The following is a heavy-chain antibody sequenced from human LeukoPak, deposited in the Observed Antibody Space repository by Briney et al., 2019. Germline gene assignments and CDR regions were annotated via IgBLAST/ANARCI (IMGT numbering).Heavy chain of an antibody. Sequence: SGPTLVKPTQTLTLTCTFSGFSLSTSGVGVGWIRQPPGKALEWLALIYWDDDKRYSPSLKSRLTITKDTSKNQVVLTMTNMDPVDTATYYCVRTDSEWEPKYWGQGTLVTVSS. CDR3: VRTDSEWEPKY. CDR2: IYWDDDK. J-gene: IGHJ4*02. V-gene: IGHV2-5*02. CDR1: GFSLSTSGVG. D-gene: IGHD1-26*01.